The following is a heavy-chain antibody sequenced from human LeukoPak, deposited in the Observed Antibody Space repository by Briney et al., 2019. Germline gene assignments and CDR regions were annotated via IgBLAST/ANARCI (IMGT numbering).Heavy chain of an antibody. Sequence: SVKVSCKASGGTFSSYAISWVRQAPGQGLEWMGGIIPIFGTANYAQKFQGRVTITADESTSTAYMELGSLRSEDTAVYYCARGSRCSSTSGYAGDDYWGQGPLVTVSS. CDR2: IIPIFGTA. CDR1: GGTFSSYA. CDR3: ARGSRCSSTSGYAGDDY. J-gene: IGHJ4*02. D-gene: IGHD2-2*01. V-gene: IGHV1-69*01.